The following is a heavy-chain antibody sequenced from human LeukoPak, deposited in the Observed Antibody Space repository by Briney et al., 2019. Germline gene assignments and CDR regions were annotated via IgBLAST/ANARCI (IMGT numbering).Heavy chain of an antibody. V-gene: IGHV3-23*01. J-gene: IGHJ4*02. CDR2: ISGSGGST. CDR3: AKSLMIVVLNSFDY. Sequence: GGSLRLSCAASGFTFDSYAMNWVRQAPGKGLEWVSAISGSGGSTYYADSVKGRFTISRDNSKNTLYLQMNSLRAEDTAVYSCAKSLMIVVLNSFDYWGQGTLVTVSS. CDR1: GFTFDSYA. D-gene: IGHD3-22*01.